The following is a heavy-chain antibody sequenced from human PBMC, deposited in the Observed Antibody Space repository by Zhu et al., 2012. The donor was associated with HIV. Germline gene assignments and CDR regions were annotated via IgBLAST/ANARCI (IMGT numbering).Heavy chain of an antibody. J-gene: IGHJ4*02. CDR3: ARVGPKFFETYVDY. CDR1: GYSISNGYY. Sequence: QVHLQESGPGLVKASETLSLTCGVSGYSISNGYYWGWIRQPPGKGRGVDCEFLSYWENLLQPVPQESSRHLSRHVQESVLPELSSVTAADTAVYYCARVGPKFFETYVDYWGQGVLVTVSS. V-gene: IGHV4-38-2*01. D-gene: IGHD3-3*01. CDR2: LSYWEN.